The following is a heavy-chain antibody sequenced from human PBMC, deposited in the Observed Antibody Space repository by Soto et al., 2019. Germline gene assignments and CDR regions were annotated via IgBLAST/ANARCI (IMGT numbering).Heavy chain of an antibody. Sequence: SETLSLTCTVSGGSISSGDYYWSWIRHPPGKGLEWIGYIYYSGSTYYNPSLKSRVTISVDTSKNQFSLKLSSVTAADTAVYYCARDFGSGYYNWFDPWGQGTLVTVSS. CDR1: GGSISSGDYY. CDR2: IYYSGST. CDR3: ARDFGSGYYNWFDP. D-gene: IGHD3-22*01. V-gene: IGHV4-30-4*01. J-gene: IGHJ5*02.